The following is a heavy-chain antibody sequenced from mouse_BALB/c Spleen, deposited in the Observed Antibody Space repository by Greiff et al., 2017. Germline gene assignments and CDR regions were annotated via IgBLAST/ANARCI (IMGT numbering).Heavy chain of an antibody. V-gene: IGHV5-6-5*01. D-gene: IGHD2-1*01. CDR3: ARGLYGNFAY. Sequence: EVKLVQSGGGLVKPGGSLKLSCAASGFTFSSYAMSWVRQTPEKRLEWIASISSGGSTYYTDSVKGRFTISRDNARNIMYLQMSSLRFEDTAMYYCARGLYGNFAYWGQGTLVTVSA. CDR2: ISSGGST. CDR1: GFTFSSYA. J-gene: IGHJ3*01.